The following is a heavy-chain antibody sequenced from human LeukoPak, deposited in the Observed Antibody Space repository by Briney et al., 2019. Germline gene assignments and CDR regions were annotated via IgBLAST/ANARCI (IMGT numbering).Heavy chain of an antibody. Sequence: SGGSLRLSCAASGFTFSSYVMKWVRQAPGKRLEWVSSISTSSSYIYYADSVKGRFTISRDNAKNSLYLQMNSLRAEDTAVYYCARATWDPNYYYYMDVWGKGTTVTISS. J-gene: IGHJ6*03. CDR3: ARATWDPNYYYYMDV. D-gene: IGHD1-26*01. V-gene: IGHV3-21*01. CDR1: GFTFSSYV. CDR2: ISTSSSYI.